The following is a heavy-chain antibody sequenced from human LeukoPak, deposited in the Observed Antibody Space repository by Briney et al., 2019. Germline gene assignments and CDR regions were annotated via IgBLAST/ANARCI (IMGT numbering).Heavy chain of an antibody. V-gene: IGHV3-7*03. CDR3: AGGSGWITGD. CDR2: IKQDGREI. J-gene: IGHJ4*01. CDR1: GFTFGSYW. Sequence: GGSLRLSCSASGFTFGSYWMNWVRQAPGKGPEWVANIKQDGREINYVDSVKGRFIISRDNAKNSLYLQMNSLRVDDTAVYYCAGGSGWITGDWGHGTLVTVSS. D-gene: IGHD1-14*01.